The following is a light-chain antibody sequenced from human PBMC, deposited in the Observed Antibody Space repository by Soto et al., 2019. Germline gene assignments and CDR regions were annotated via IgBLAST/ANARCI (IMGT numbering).Light chain of an antibody. V-gene: IGKV3-20*01. J-gene: IGKJ4*02. CDR3: QLYGSSGT. CDR2: GAS. Sequence: EIELTQSPGTLSLSPGERATLSCRASQSVSNNYLAWYQQKPGQATRLIIYGASNRTSGIPGRFSGSAAGTDITLTISILEPEFFAVYYCQLYGSSGTFGRGTEVEIK. CDR1: QSVSNNY.